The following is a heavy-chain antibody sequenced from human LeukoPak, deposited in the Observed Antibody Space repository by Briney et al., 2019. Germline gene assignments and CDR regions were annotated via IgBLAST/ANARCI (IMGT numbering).Heavy chain of an antibody. V-gene: IGHV4-34*01. CDR3: ARSGYSYGLDY. CDR1: GGSFSGYY. D-gene: IGHD5-18*01. Sequence: SVTLSLTCAVYGGSFSGYYWSWIRQPPGKGLEWIGEINHSGSTNYNPSLKSRVTISVDTSKNQFSLKLSSVTAADTAVYYCARSGYSYGLDYWGQGTLVTVSS. CDR2: INHSGST. J-gene: IGHJ4*02.